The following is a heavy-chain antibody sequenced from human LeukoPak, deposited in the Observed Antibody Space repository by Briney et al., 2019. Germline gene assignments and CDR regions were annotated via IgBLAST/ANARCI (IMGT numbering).Heavy chain of an antibody. CDR3: AKSVSCYYYMDV. CDR2: ISWDGGST. V-gene: IGHV3-43*01. J-gene: IGHJ6*03. CDR1: GFTFDDYT. Sequence: GGSLRLSCAASGFTFDDYTMHWVRQAPGKGLEWVSLISWDGGSTYYADSVKGRFTISRDNSKNSLYLQMNSLRTEDTALYYCAKSVSCYYYMDVWGKGTTVTVSS. D-gene: IGHD4-17*01.